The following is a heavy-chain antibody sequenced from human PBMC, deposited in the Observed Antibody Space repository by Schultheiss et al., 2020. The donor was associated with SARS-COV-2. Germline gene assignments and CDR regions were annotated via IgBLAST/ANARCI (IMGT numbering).Heavy chain of an antibody. J-gene: IGHJ4*02. Sequence: GGSLRLSCAASGFTFSSYSMNWVRQAPGKGLEWVSSISSSSSYIYYADSVKGRFTISRDNAKNSLYLQMNSLRAEDTAVYYCAKSHVLRYFDWSLFFDYWGQGTLVTVSS. CDR2: ISSSSSYI. D-gene: IGHD3-9*01. CDR1: GFTFSSYS. CDR3: AKSHVLRYFDWSLFFDY. V-gene: IGHV3-21*01.